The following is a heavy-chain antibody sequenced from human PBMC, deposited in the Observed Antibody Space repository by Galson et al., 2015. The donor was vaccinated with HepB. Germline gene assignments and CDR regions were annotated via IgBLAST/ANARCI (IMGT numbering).Heavy chain of an antibody. Sequence: SVKVSCKASGGTFSSYAISWVRQAPGQGLEWMGGIIPIFGTANYAQKFQGRVTITADESTSTAYMELSSLRSEDTAVYYCAREQPHCTNGVCYRSSDFDYWGQGTLVTVSP. CDR3: AREQPHCTNGVCYRSSDFDY. V-gene: IGHV1-69*13. J-gene: IGHJ4*02. CDR1: GGTFSSYA. D-gene: IGHD2-8*01. CDR2: IIPIFGTA.